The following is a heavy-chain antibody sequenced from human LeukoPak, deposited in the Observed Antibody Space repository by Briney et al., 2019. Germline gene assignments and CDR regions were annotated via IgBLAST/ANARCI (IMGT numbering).Heavy chain of an antibody. CDR1: ELTFSSYS. V-gene: IGHV3-21*04. CDR2: ISSSSSYI. D-gene: IGHD3-9*01. J-gene: IGHJ3*02. CDR3: AKPYGDILTGYGENAFDI. Sequence: GGSLRLSCAASELTFSSYSMNWVRQAPGKGLEWVSSISSSSSYIYYADSVKGRFTISRDNAKNSLYLQMNSLRAEDTALYYCAKPYGDILTGYGENAFDIWGQGTMVTVSS.